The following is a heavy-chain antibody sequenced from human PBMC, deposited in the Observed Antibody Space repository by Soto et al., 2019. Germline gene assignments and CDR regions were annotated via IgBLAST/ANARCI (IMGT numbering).Heavy chain of an antibody. Sequence: QVQLVQSGAEVKKPGASVKVSCKASGYTFTRYDINWVRQATGQGLEWMGWMNPNSGNTGYAQKFQGRVTMTRNTSRSTAYMELSSLRSEDTAVYYCARWPGSGYDWPPYYYYGMDVGGQGTTVTVS. V-gene: IGHV1-8*01. CDR2: MNPNSGNT. CDR1: GYTFTRYD. CDR3: ARWPGSGYDWPPYYYYGMDV. D-gene: IGHD5-12*01. J-gene: IGHJ6*02.